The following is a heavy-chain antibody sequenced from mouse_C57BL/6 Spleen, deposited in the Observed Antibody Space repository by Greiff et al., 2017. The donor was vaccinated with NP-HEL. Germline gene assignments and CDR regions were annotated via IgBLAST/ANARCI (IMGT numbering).Heavy chain of an antibody. CDR2: ISSGSSTI. Sequence: EVHLVESGGGLVKPGGSLKLSCAASGFTFSDYGMHWVRQAPEKGLEWVAYISSGSSTIYYADTVKGRFTISRDNAKNTLFLQMTSLRSEDTAMYYCARLKLTHYYAMDYWGQGTSVTVSS. V-gene: IGHV5-17*01. CDR1: GFTFSDYG. D-gene: IGHD1-3*01. J-gene: IGHJ4*01. CDR3: ARLKLTHYYAMDY.